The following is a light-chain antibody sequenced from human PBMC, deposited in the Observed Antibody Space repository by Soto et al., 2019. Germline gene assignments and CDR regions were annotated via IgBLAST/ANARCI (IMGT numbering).Light chain of an antibody. V-gene: IGLV2-14*01. J-gene: IGLJ1*01. CDR1: SSDVGGYDY. CDR3: SSYTKDSPDV. Sequence: QSALTQPASVSGSPGQSITISCTGTSSDVGGYDYVSWYQHHPGKAPKLMIYDVSNRPSGVSSRFSGSKSDNTASLTIYGLQAEDEADYYCSSYTKDSPDVFGTGTKLTVL. CDR2: DVS.